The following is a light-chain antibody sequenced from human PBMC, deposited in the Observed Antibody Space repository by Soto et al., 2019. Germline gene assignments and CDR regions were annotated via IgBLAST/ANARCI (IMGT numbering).Light chain of an antibody. CDR1: QTITNY. Sequence: IQLTQSPSSLSASVGYSVTITCRASQTITNYLNWYQQQSGKAPKLLIYATDTLQSGVPSRFSGSGSGTDYTLTISSLQPEDFATYYCQQSYNTPQTFGQGTKVDIK. CDR2: ATD. J-gene: IGKJ1*01. V-gene: IGKV1-39*01. CDR3: QQSYNTPQT.